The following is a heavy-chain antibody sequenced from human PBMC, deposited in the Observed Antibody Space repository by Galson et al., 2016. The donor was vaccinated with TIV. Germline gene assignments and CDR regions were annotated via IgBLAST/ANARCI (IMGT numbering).Heavy chain of an antibody. J-gene: IGHJ6*04. CDR1: GGIFRSYA. CDR2: ISAIFGKT. CDR3: SRGWSYYSNDLDV. D-gene: IGHD3-10*01. V-gene: IGHV1-69*13. Sequence: SVKVSCKASGGIFRSYAISWVRQAPGQGLEWMGWISAIFGKTNYAQKFQGRVTITADESTTTVYMELSSLRSDDTAVYYCSRGWSYYSNDLDVWGKGTTVTVSS.